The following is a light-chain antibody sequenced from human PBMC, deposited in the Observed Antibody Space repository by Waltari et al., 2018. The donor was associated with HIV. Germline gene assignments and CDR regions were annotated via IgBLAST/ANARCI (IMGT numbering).Light chain of an antibody. CDR2: QDS. Sequence: SYELTQPPSVSVSPGQTASITCSGDKLGDKYACWYQQKPGQSPVLVIYQDSKRPSGIPGRFSGSNSGNTATLTISGTQAMDEADYYCQAWDSSTLVFGGGTKLTVL. CDR1: KLGDKY. CDR3: QAWDSSTLV. J-gene: IGLJ2*01. V-gene: IGLV3-1*01.